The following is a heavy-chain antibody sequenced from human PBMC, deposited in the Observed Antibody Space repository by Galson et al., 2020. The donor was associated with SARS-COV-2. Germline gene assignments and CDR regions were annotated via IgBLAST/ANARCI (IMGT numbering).Heavy chain of an antibody. J-gene: IGHJ4*02. Sequence: ASVKVSCRTSGYTFTSYGISWVRQAPGQGPAWMGWISANNGNTNFAQRFQGRVTMTTDTSTTTAYLEVRNLRSDDTAVYYCATASAAFDYWGQGTLVTVSS. D-gene: IGHD2-21*02. V-gene: IGHV1-18*01. CDR1: GYTFTSYG. CDR3: ATASAAFDY. CDR2: ISANNGNT.